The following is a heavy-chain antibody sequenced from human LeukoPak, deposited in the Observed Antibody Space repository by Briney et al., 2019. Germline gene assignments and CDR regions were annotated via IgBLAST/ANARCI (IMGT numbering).Heavy chain of an antibody. CDR3: ARGSGGSGANFDY. CDR1: GGSISSSSYY. Sequence: PSETLSLTCTVSGGSISSSSYYRSWIRQPPGKGLEWIGYIHYSGSTNYNPSLKSRVTISVDMSKNQFSLKLSSVTAADTAVYYCARGSGGSGANFDYWGQGTLVTVSS. CDR2: IHYSGST. J-gene: IGHJ4*02. D-gene: IGHD3-10*01. V-gene: IGHV4-61*01.